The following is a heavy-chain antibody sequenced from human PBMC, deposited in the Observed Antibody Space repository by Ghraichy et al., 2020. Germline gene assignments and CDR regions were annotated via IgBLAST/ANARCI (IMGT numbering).Heavy chain of an antibody. D-gene: IGHD2-2*01. CDR1: GFTFSDYY. CDR3: ARRARVPAAAAAYIDY. CDR2: ISTGGSTI. J-gene: IGHJ4*02. Sequence: GESLNISCAASGFTFSDYYMSWIRQTPGKGLEWVSYISTGGSTIYYADSVKGRFTISRDNAKNSLYLQMNSLRAEDTAVYYCARRARVPAAAAAYIDYWGQGTLVTVSS. V-gene: IGHV3-11*01.